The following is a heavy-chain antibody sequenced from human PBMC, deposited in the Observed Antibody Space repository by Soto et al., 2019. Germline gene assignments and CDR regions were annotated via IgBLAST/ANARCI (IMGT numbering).Heavy chain of an antibody. CDR3: ARGVDTAKAGY. V-gene: IGHV3-53*01. Sequence: VQLVESGGGLIQPGGSLRLSCAASGFTVSSHHMTWVRQAPGRGPEWVSTIYPGGNTYYADSVKGRFTISRDTSKNMLYLQMTSLRAEDTAVYYCARGVDTAKAGYWGQGTQVTVSS. CDR1: GFTVSSHH. CDR2: IYPGGNT. D-gene: IGHD5-18*01. J-gene: IGHJ4*02.